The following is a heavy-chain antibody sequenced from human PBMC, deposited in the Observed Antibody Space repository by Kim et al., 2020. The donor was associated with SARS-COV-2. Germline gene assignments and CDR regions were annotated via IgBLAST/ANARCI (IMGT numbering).Heavy chain of an antibody. CDR3: SKGVRSRGTIFDPYFDY. V-gene: IGHV3-9*01. J-gene: IGHJ4*02. D-gene: IGHD3-16*01. Sequence: GGSLRLSCAAAGFNFDDYAMHWVRQTPGKGLEWVSSITWNSGDVAYADSVKGRFTISRDNAKNSLYLQMNGLRAEDTALYYCSKGVRSRGTIFDPYFDYWGQGTLVTVSS. CDR2: ITWNSGDV. CDR1: GFNFDDYA.